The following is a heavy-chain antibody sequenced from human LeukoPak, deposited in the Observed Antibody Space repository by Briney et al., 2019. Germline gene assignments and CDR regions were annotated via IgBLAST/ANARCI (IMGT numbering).Heavy chain of an antibody. CDR1: GYTFTGYW. Sequence: GESLKISCKSSGYTFTGYWIGWVRQMPGKGLEWMGIIYPNDSDTRYRPSFQGQVSISADKSINTAYLQWSSLKASDTAMYFCARPNITYYYDSSGYDGFDVWGQGTMVTVSS. J-gene: IGHJ3*01. CDR3: ARPNITYYYDSSGYDGFDV. CDR2: IYPNDSDT. V-gene: IGHV5-51*01. D-gene: IGHD3-22*01.